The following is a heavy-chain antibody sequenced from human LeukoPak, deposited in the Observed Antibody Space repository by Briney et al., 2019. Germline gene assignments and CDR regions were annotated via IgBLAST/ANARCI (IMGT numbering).Heavy chain of an antibody. Sequence: GGSLRLSCAASGFTFSSYTMNWVRQAPGKGLEWVANIKQDGSEKYYVDSVEGRFTISRDNAKYSLFLHLNSLRVEDTAVYYCARVDGSSSCPDYWGQGTLVTVSS. D-gene: IGHD6-13*01. CDR3: ARVDGSSSCPDY. CDR1: GFTFSSYT. CDR2: IKQDGSEK. J-gene: IGHJ4*02. V-gene: IGHV3-7*01.